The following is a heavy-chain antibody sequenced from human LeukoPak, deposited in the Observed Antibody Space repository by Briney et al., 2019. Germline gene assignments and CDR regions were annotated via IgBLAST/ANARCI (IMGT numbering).Heavy chain of an antibody. CDR3: AKDRDYYDSSGYYYVTAEYFQH. D-gene: IGHD3-22*01. Sequence: PGRSLRLSCAASGVTFSSYAMSWVRQAPGKGLEWVSAISGSGGSTYYADSLKGRFTISRDNSKNTLYLQMNSLRADDTAVYYCAKDRDYYDSSGYYYVTAEYFQHWGQGTLVTVSS. J-gene: IGHJ1*01. CDR1: GVTFSSYA. CDR2: ISGSGGST. V-gene: IGHV3-23*01.